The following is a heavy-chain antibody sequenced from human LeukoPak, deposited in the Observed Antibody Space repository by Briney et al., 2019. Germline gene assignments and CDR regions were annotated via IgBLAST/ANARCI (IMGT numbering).Heavy chain of an antibody. V-gene: IGHV4-34*01. D-gene: IGHD1-26*01. CDR1: GGSFSGYY. Sequence: SETLSLTCAVYGGSFSGYYWSWIRQPPGKGLEWIGEINHSGSTNYNPSLKSRVTISVDTSKNQFSLKLSSVTAAGTAVYYCARERSGSFDLDYWGQGTLVTVSS. CDR2: INHSGST. J-gene: IGHJ4*02. CDR3: ARERSGSFDLDY.